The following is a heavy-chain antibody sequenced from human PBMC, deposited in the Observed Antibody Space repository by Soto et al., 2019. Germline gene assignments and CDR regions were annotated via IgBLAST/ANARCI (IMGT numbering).Heavy chain of an antibody. J-gene: IGHJ4*02. CDR3: ARARYYYERLGRTRYFDY. CDR2: IYHSGST. CDR1: GGSISSSNW. D-gene: IGHD3-22*01. Sequence: SETLSLTCAVSGGSISSSNWWSWVRQPPGKGLEWIGEIYHSGSTNYSPSLKSRVTISVDKSKNQFSLKLSSVTAADTAVYYCARARYYYERLGRTRYFDYWGQGTLVTVSS. V-gene: IGHV4-4*02.